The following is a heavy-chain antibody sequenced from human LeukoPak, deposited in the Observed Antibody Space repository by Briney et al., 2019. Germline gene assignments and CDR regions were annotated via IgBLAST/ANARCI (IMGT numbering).Heavy chain of an antibody. J-gene: IGHJ3*02. V-gene: IGHV4-59*08. Sequence: PSETLSLTCTVSGGSMSPFYWSWIRQSPGKGLEWIGSIYYSGGTNYNPSLKSRVTISVDTSKNQFSLELSSVTAADTAVYYCAVNSTKHTFDIWGQGTMVTVS. CDR3: AVNSTKHTFDI. D-gene: IGHD1-1*01. CDR1: GGSMSPFY. CDR2: IYYSGGT.